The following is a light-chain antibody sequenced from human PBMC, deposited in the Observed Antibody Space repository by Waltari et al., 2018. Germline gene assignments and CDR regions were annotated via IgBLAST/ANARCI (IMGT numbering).Light chain of an antibody. Sequence: EVVLTQSPATVSVSTGERATLSCRASQSINSYLAWYQKKPGQAPRLLIYGASTRATGIPARFSGSGSGTDFTLTISILQSEDFAIYYCQQYNKWLLTFGPGTKVHF. J-gene: IGKJ3*01. V-gene: IGKV3-15*01. CDR3: QQYNKWLLT. CDR2: GAS. CDR1: QSINSY.